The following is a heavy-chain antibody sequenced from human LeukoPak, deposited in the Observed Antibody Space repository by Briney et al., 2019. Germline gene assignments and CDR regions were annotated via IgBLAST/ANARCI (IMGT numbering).Heavy chain of an antibody. Sequence: PSETLSLTCAVYGGSFSGYYWSWIRQPPGKGLEWIGEINHSGSTNYNPSLKSRVTISVDTSKNQFPLKLSSVTAADTAVYYCARGRWLPRGVDYWGQGTLVTVSS. CDR3: ARGRWLPRGVDY. CDR2: INHSGST. CDR1: GGSFSGYY. D-gene: IGHD5-12*01. J-gene: IGHJ4*02. V-gene: IGHV4-34*01.